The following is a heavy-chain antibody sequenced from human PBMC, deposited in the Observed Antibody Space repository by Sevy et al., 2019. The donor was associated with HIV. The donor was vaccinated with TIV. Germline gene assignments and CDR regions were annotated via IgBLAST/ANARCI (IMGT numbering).Heavy chain of an antibody. V-gene: IGHV3-21*01. D-gene: IGHD2-8*01. CDR3: ARTREMVLDY. J-gene: IGHJ4*02. CDR1: GFTFSHYS. Sequence: GGSLRLSCAASGFTFSHYSMNWVRQAPGKGLEWVSSISSTSSYIYYADSVKGRFTISRDNAKNSLYLQMNSLRAEDTAVYYCARTREMVLDYWGQGTLVTVSS. CDR2: ISSTSSYI.